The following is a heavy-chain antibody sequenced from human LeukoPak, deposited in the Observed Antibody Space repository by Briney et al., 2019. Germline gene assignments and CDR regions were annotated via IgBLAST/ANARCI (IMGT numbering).Heavy chain of an antibody. CDR2: VYYTGSI. J-gene: IGHJ5*02. Sequence: SETLSLTCTVSGGSISSYSWSWIRQPPGKGLEWVGYVYYTGSINYNPSLKSRVTISVDTSKNQFSLKLSSVTAADTAVYYCAIGSSSGSYHPLDPWGQGTLVTVSS. D-gene: IGHD3-10*01. CDR1: GGSISSYS. V-gene: IGHV4-59*01. CDR3: AIGSSSGSYHPLDP.